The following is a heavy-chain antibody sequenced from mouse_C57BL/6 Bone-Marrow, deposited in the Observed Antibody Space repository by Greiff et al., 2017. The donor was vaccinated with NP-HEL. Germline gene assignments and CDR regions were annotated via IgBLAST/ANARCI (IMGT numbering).Heavy chain of an antibody. CDR1: GYTFTSYG. Sequence: VQLQQSGAELARPGASVKLSCKASGYTFTSYGISWVKQRTGQGLEWIGEIYPRSGNTYYNEKFKGKATLTADKSSSTAYMELRSLTSEDSAVYVGARLRYYGSSLPVDDWGQGTTLTVSS. V-gene: IGHV1-81*01. J-gene: IGHJ2*01. CDR2: IYPRSGNT. CDR3: ARLRYYGSSLPVDD. D-gene: IGHD1-1*01.